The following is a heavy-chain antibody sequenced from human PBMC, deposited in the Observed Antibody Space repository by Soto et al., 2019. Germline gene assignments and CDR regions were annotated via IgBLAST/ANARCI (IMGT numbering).Heavy chain of an antibody. CDR2: MNANSGDT. Sequence: GSVKVSLVASGCTFIYFEIHWLRQPSGQGPEWMGWMNANSGDTFFAQRCQGKFNMTWYNSLGTAYKEVGRRTSDDTAMYYCGRGNLFNYVGFDVWGQGTTVTLSS. CDR3: GRGNLFNYVGFDV. D-gene: IGHD3-16*01. V-gene: IGHV1-8*01. J-gene: IGHJ6*02. CDR1: GCTFIYFE.